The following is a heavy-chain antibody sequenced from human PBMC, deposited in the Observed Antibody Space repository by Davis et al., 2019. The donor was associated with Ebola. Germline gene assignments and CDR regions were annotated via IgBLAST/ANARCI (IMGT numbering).Heavy chain of an antibody. Sequence: GESLKISCAASGLTFSSYEMNWVRQAPGKGLEWVSYISSSGNTIYYADSVKGRFTISRDNAKNSLYLQMNSLRAEDTAVYYCARGLSAANRWGFYYYYGMDVWGQGTTVTVSS. CDR3: ARGLSAANRWGFYYYYGMDV. CDR1: GLTFSSYE. CDR2: ISSSGNTI. J-gene: IGHJ6*02. D-gene: IGHD2-2*01. V-gene: IGHV3-48*03.